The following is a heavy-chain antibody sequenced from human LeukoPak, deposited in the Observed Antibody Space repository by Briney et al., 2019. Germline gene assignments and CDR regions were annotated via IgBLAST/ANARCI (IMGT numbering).Heavy chain of an antibody. J-gene: IGHJ4*02. V-gene: IGHV3-23*01. Sequence: GGSLRLSSAASGFTPSSYAMSWGRAGPGKGLERGSTISTSGGSTFYADSVKGRFTISRDNSKNTLYLQMNSLRAEDTAVYYCAKPGYYWGQGTLVTVSS. CDR3: AKPGYY. CDR2: ISTSGGST. CDR1: GFTPSSYA.